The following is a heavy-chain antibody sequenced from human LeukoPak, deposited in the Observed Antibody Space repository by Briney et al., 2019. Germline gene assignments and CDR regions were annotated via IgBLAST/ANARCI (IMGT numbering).Heavy chain of an antibody. V-gene: IGHV4-38-2*02. CDR1: GYSIINTFY. D-gene: IGHD6-25*01. Sequence: SETLSLTCTVSGYSIINTFYWGWIRQSPGKGLEWIGSIHHSGSRFESGSTHYNPSLTSRVTVSADTSKNQFSLTLRSVTAADTAVYFCARNVSSGFFSDWGLGILVSVSS. J-gene: IGHJ1*01. CDR3: ARNVSSGFFSD. CDR2: IHHSGSRFESGST.